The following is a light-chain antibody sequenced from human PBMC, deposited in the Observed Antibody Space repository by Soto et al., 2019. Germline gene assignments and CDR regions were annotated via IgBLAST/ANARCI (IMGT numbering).Light chain of an antibody. CDR3: CSYASSSSYV. Sequence: QSALAQPASVSGSPGQSITISCSGTTSDVGGYNLVSWYQQHTAKAPKLLIYEGTQRPSGVSSRFSGSKSGNTASLTISGLQAEDEADYYCCSYASSSSYVFGPGTKV. V-gene: IGLV2-23*01. CDR1: TSDVGGYNL. J-gene: IGLJ1*01. CDR2: EGT.